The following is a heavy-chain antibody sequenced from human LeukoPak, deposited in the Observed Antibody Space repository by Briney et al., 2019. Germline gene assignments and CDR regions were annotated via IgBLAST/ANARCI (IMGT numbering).Heavy chain of an antibody. D-gene: IGHD6-13*01. CDR2: ISGSGGST. Sequence: GGSLRLSCEASGFTFSNYAMSWVRQAPGKGLECVSRISGSGGSTYYRDSVKGRFTVSRDNSKNTLYLQMNSLRAEDTAVYYCAKSPAGSSWQSIDYWGQGTLVTVSS. CDR1: GFTFSNYA. J-gene: IGHJ4*02. V-gene: IGHV3-23*01. CDR3: AKSPAGSSWQSIDY.